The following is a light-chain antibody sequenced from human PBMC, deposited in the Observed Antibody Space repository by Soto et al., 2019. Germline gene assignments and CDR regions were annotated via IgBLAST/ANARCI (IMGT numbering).Light chain of an antibody. CDR1: QNIGSW. Sequence: IQMTQSPSSLSASVGDRVTITCRASQNIGSWLAWYQQKAGKAPKFLVYDASTLASGVPSRFRGSGYGTEFTLTISSLQPDDFATYYCQQFSTYLWTFGQGTKVDIK. V-gene: IGKV1-5*01. J-gene: IGKJ1*01. CDR2: DAS. CDR3: QQFSTYLWT.